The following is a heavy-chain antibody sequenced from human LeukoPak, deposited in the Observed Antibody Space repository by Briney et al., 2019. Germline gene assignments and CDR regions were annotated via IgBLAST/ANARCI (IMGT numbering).Heavy chain of an antibody. D-gene: IGHD2-2*01. CDR3: ARGQALVVVAAASYYYYMDV. CDR1: GGSFSGYY. J-gene: IGHJ6*03. V-gene: IGHV4-34*01. CDR2: INHSGST. Sequence: SETLSLTCAVYGGSFSGYYWSWIRQPPGKGLEWIGEINHSGSTNYNPSLKSRVTISVDTSKNQFSLKLSSVTAADTAVYYCARGQALVVVAAASYYYYMDVWGKGTTVTVSS.